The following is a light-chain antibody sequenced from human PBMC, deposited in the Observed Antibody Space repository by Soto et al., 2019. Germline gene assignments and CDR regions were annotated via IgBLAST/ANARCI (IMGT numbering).Light chain of an antibody. CDR2: GAS. J-gene: IGKJ3*01. Sequence: EIVLTQSPGTLSLSPGERATLSCRSSQSVSSYYLAWYQQKPGQAPRLLIYGASTRAIGIPDRFSGSGSGTDLTLTISRLEPEDSAVYYCQQYVSSPFTFGPGTKVDIK. CDR3: QQYVSSPFT. CDR1: QSVSSYY. V-gene: IGKV3-20*01.